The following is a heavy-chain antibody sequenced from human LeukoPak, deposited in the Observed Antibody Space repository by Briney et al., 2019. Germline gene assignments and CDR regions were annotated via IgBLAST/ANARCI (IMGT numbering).Heavy chain of an antibody. CDR1: GGSISNSSYY. V-gene: IGHV4-39*07. CDR3: ARVREDPWNSAPHAFDI. D-gene: IGHD1-1*01. CDR2: MYYSGST. J-gene: IGHJ3*02. Sequence: SETLPLTCTVSGGSISNSSYYWGWIRQPPGKGLEWIGSMYYSGSTNYNPSLKSRVTISVDTSQNQFSFKLSSVTAADTAVYYCARVREDPWNSAPHAFDIWGQGTMVTVSS.